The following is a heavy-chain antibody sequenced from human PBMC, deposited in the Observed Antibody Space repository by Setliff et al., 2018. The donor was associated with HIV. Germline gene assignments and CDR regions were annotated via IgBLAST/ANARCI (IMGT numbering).Heavy chain of an antibody. V-gene: IGHV4-38-2*01. CDR3: ARGSCSTISCSLRVGNDAFDI. J-gene: IGHJ3*02. CDR1: GFSISSRYY. D-gene: IGHD2-2*01. CDR2: IYYSGNA. Sequence: PSETLSLTCDVSGFSISSRYYWGWIRQSPGKGLEWFGSIYYSGNAYYNPSLKSRLTISMDTSKNQFSLKLNSVTAADTAVYYCARGSCSTISCSLRVGNDAFDIWGQGTMVTVSS.